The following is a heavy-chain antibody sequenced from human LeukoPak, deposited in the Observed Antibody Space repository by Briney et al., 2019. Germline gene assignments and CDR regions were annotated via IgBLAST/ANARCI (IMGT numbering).Heavy chain of an antibody. CDR1: GFTFSTFA. D-gene: IGHD3-22*01. J-gene: IGHJ4*02. CDR2: IFPSGGEI. CDR3: ARRGHDSSGYYYALVDYFDY. Sequence: PGGSLRLSCVASGFTFSTFAMIWVRQPPGKGLEWVSSIFPSGGEIHYADSVKGRFTISRDNAKNSLYLQMNSLRAEDTAVYYCARRGHDSSGYYYALVDYFDYWGQGTLVTVSS. V-gene: IGHV3-21*01.